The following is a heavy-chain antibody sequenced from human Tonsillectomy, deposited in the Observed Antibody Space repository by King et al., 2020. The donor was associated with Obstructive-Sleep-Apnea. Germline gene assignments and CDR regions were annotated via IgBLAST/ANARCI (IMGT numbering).Heavy chain of an antibody. J-gene: IGHJ4*02. Sequence: QLVQSGAEVKKPGASVKVSCKVSGYTLTELSMHWVRLAPGKGLEWMGGFDPEDGETIYAQKFQGRVTMTEDTSTDTAYMELSSLRCEDTAVYYCATDLGGSYQGDADYWGQGTLVTVSS. CDR1: GYTLTELS. CDR2: FDPEDGET. V-gene: IGHV1-24*01. CDR3: ATDLGGSYQGDADY. D-gene: IGHD2-15*01.